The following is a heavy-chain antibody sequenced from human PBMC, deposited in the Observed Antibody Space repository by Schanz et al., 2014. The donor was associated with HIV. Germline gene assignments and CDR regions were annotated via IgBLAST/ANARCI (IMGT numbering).Heavy chain of an antibody. V-gene: IGHV1-8*02. Sequence: QVHLVQSGAEVKKPGASVKVSCKASGYTFTGYYVHWVRQAPGQGLEWMGWINPNSGNTGYAQMFQVRVTMTRDTSISTAYLEVDSLKSEDTAVYYCARGPKWEGLMDVWGQGTTVIVSS. CDR1: GYTFTGYY. CDR2: INPNSGNT. CDR3: ARGPKWEGLMDV. D-gene: IGHD1-26*01. J-gene: IGHJ6*02.